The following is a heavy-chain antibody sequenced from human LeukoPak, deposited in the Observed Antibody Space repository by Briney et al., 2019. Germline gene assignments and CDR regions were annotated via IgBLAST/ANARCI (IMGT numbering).Heavy chain of an antibody. V-gene: IGHV1-18*01. CDR2: ISGYNGDI. CDR3: ARVLSREGYFDY. Sequence: GSSVTVSCKASGYTFTNYGINWVRQAPGQGLEWMGWISGYNGDINYAQRLQGRVTMTTDTSTSTDYMELRSLSSDDTAVYYCARVLSREGYFDYWGQGTLVTVSS. D-gene: IGHD5-24*01. J-gene: IGHJ4*02. CDR1: GYTFTNYG.